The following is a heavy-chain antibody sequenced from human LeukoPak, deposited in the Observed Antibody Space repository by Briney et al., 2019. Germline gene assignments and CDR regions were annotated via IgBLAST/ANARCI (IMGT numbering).Heavy chain of an antibody. CDR3: ARDGGLYYYYMDV. Sequence: GGSLRLSCAASGFTFSSYEMNWVRQAPGKGLEWVSYIDSSGSTIYYADSVKGRFTISRDNAKNSLYLQMNSLRAEDTAVYYCARDGGLYYYYMDVWGKGTTVTVSS. J-gene: IGHJ6*03. CDR2: IDSSGSTI. CDR1: GFTFSSYE. D-gene: IGHD3-16*01. V-gene: IGHV3-48*03.